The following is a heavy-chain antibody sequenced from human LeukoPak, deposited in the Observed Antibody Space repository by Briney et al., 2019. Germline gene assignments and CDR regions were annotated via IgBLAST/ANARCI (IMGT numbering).Heavy chain of an antibody. CDR3: ARSTMVRGNWFDP. V-gene: IGHV4-38-2*01. CDR1: GYSISSGYY. CDR2: IYHSGST. J-gene: IGHJ5*02. D-gene: IGHD3-10*01. Sequence: SETLSLTXAVSGYSISSGYYWGWIRQPPGKGLEWIGSIYHSGSTYYNPSLKSRVTISVDTSKNQFSLKLSSVTAADTAVYYSARSTMVRGNWFDPWGQGTLVTVSS.